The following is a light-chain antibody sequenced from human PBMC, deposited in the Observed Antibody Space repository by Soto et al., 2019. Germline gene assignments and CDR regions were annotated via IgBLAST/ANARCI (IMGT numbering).Light chain of an antibody. CDR1: QGISGW. J-gene: IGKJ1*01. Sequence: DIPLTQSPSSLSSSVGDRVTITCRASQGISGWLARYPPKTGKGPKLLIYDASSLESGVPSRFSGSGSGTEFTLTISSLQPDDFATYYCQQYNSYTWTFGQGTKVDIK. V-gene: IGKV1-5*01. CDR2: DAS. CDR3: QQYNSYTWT.